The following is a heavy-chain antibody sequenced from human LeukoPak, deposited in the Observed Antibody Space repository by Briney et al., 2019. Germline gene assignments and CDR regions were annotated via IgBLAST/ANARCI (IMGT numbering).Heavy chain of an antibody. D-gene: IGHD6-13*01. V-gene: IGHV4-34*01. CDR2: VNHSGST. J-gene: IGHJ3*02. CDR1: GFTFSNAW. CDR3: ARVGARGMI. Sequence: GSLRLSCAASGFTFSNAWMSWVRQAPGKGLEWVGEVNHSGSTNYNPSLKSRVTISVDTSKNQFSLKLSSVTAADTAVYYCARVGARGMIWGQGTMVTVSS.